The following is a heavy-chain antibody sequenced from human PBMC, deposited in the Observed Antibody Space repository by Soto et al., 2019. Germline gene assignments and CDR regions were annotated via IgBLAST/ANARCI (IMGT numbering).Heavy chain of an antibody. CDR3: ASVNILPRYYLDH. V-gene: IGHV4-59*08. CDR2: IYYAGST. Sequence: PSETLSLTCTVSGGSMISYYWSWIRQPPGRGLEWIGFIYYAGSTKYNPSLNSRVTISVDTSKNQFSLKLSSVTAADTAVYYCASVNILPRYYLDHWGQGTLVTVSA. CDR1: GGSMISYY. J-gene: IGHJ4*02. D-gene: IGHD3-9*01.